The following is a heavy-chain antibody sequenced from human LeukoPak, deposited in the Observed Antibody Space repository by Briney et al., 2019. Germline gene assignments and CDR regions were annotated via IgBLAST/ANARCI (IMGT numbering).Heavy chain of an antibody. CDR3: ARPYYYDSSGYYYGY. CDR1: GFTFSSYA. CDR2: ISYDGSNK. D-gene: IGHD3-22*01. V-gene: IGHV3-30-3*01. J-gene: IGHJ4*02. Sequence: GGSLRLSCAASGFTFSSYAMHWVRQAPGKGLEWVAVISYDGSNKYYADSVKGRFTISRDNSKNTLYLQMNSLGAEDTAVYYCARPYYYDSSGYYYGYWGQGTLVTVSS.